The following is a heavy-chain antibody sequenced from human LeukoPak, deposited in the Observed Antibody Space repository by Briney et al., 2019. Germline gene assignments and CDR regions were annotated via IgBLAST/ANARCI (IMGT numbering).Heavy chain of an antibody. CDR2: IYSGGST. V-gene: IGHV3-66*02. Sequence: GGSLRLSCAASGFTVSSNYMSWVRQAPGKGLEWVSVIYSGGSTYYADSVKGRFTISRDNSKSKLYLQMNSLRAEDTAVYYCSRDSRTIFGVASTLRAFDLWGQGTMVTVSS. CDR3: SRDSRTIFGVASTLRAFDL. CDR1: GFTVSSNY. D-gene: IGHD3-3*01. J-gene: IGHJ3*01.